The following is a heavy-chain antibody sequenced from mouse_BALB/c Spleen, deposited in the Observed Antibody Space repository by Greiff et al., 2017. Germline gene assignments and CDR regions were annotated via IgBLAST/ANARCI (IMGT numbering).Heavy chain of an antibody. Sequence: QVQLKQSGAELVRPGVSVKISCKGSGYTFTDYAMHWVKQSHAKSLEWIGVISTYYGDASYNQKFKGKATLTADTSSSTAYMQLSSLTSEDSAVYFCARSESGYAMDYWGQGTSVTVSS. CDR2: ISTYYGDA. V-gene: IGHV1S137*01. CDR3: ARSESGYAMDY. CDR1: GYTFTDYA. J-gene: IGHJ4*01.